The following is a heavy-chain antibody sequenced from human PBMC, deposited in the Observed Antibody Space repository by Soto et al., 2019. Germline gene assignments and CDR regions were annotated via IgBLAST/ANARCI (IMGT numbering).Heavy chain of an antibody. D-gene: IGHD6-13*01. CDR1: GYTFTSYA. J-gene: IGHJ5*02. CDR3: ARDIALYRTVDWFDP. Sequence: QVPLVQSGAEVKKPGASVKVSCKASGYTFTSYAMHWVRQAPGQRLEWMGWINAGNGNTKYSQKLQGRVTITRDTSASTAYMELSSLRSEDTAVYYCARDIALYRTVDWFDPWGKGTLVTVSS. CDR2: INAGNGNT. V-gene: IGHV1-3*01.